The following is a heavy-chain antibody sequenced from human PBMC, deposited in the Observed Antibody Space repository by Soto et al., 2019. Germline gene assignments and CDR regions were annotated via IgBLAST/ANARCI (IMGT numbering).Heavy chain of an antibody. V-gene: IGHV3-30*18. CDR3: AKDLRDRKASFDY. CDR2: ISYDGSNK. Sequence: GGSLRLSCAASGFTFSSYGMHCVRQAPGKGLEWVAVISYDGSNKYYADSVKGRFTISRDNSKNTLYLQMNSLRAEDTAVYYCAKDLRDRKASFDYWGQGTLVTVSS. J-gene: IGHJ4*02. CDR1: GFTFSSYG.